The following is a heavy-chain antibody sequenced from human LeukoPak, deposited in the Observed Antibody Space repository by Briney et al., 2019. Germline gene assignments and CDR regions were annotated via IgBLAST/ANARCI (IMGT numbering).Heavy chain of an antibody. CDR2: IYYTGST. V-gene: IGHV4-39*01. Sequence: SETLSLTCTVSGGSISGSSWYWGWIRPPPGKGLEWIGNIYYTGSTYYNPSLKSRVTISVDTSKNQFSLKLSSMTAADTAVYYCARLNPYYYGSESSPSWGQGTLVTVSS. CDR1: GGSISGSSWY. J-gene: IGHJ5*02. D-gene: IGHD3-10*01. CDR3: ARLNPYYYGSESSPS.